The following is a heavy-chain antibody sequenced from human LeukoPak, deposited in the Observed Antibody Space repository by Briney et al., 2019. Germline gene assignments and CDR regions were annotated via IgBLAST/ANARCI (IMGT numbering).Heavy chain of an antibody. CDR3: ARGGEWQQLVAPGYYGMDV. J-gene: IGHJ6*02. CDR2: INHSGST. D-gene: IGHD6-13*01. V-gene: IGHV4-34*01. Sequence: SETLSLTCAVYGGSFSGYYWSWIRQPPGKGLEWIGEINHSGSTNYNPSLKSRVTISVDTSKNRFSLKLSSVTAADTAVYYCARGGEWQQLVAPGYYGMDVWGQGTTVTVSS. CDR1: GGSFSGYY.